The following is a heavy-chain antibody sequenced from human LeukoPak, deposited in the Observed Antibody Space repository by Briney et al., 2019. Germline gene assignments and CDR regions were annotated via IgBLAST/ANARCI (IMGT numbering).Heavy chain of an antibody. CDR3: VRLSVVSPHRYFDL. CDR2: IYTSGST. Sequence: SQTLSLTCTVSGGSISSGSYYWSWIRQPAGKGLEWIGRIYTSGSTNYNPSLKSRVTISVDTSKDQFSLRLTSVTAAGTAVYHCVRLSVVSPHRYFDLWGRGTLVTVSS. J-gene: IGHJ2*01. D-gene: IGHD4-23*01. V-gene: IGHV4-61*02. CDR1: GGSISSGSYY.